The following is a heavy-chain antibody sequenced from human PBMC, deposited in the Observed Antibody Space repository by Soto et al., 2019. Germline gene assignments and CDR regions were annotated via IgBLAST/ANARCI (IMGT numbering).Heavy chain of an antibody. V-gene: IGHV4-31*03. J-gene: IGHJ5*02. Sequence: QVQLQESGPGLVKPSQTLSLTCTVSGGSISSGDYYWSWIRQHPGKRLEWIGYIYYSGSTYHNPSLKSRVTISVDTSKNQFSLKLSSVTAADTAVYYCARWWSGSRQGFDPWGQGTLVTVSS. CDR2: IYYSGST. CDR3: ARWWSGSRQGFDP. CDR1: GGSISSGDYY. D-gene: IGHD3-3*01.